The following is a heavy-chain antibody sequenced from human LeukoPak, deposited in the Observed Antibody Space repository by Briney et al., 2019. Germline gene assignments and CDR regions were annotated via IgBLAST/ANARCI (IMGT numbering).Heavy chain of an antibody. CDR2: IKRKSDGGRI. CDR1: GFTFINAW. Sequence: GGSLRLSCAASGFTFINAWMSWVRQAPGKGLEWVGRIKRKSDGGRIDYAAPVKGRFTISRDDSKNTLYLQMNSLKTEDTAVYFCTTLNYGADYYYGMDVWGQGTTVTVSS. CDR3: TTLNYGADYYYGMDV. V-gene: IGHV3-15*01. D-gene: IGHD4-17*01. J-gene: IGHJ6*02.